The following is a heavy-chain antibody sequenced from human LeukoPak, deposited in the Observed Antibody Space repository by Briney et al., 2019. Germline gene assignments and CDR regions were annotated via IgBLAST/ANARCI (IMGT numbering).Heavy chain of an antibody. CDR3: VSYDSGSGSLDY. CDR2: ISSSGSTI. V-gene: IGHV3-11*01. CDR1: GFTFSDYY. D-gene: IGHD3-10*01. J-gene: IGHJ4*02. Sequence: PGGSLRLSCAASGFTFSDYYMSWLRQAPGKGLEWVSYISSSGSTIYYADSVKGRFTISRDNAKNSLYLQMNSLRAEDTAVYYCVSYDSGSGSLDYWGQGTLVTVSS.